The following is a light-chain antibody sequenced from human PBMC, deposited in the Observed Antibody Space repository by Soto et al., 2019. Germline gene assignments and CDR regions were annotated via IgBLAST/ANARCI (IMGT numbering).Light chain of an antibody. CDR1: SSDIGSYNR. Sequence: QSALTQPASVSGSPGQSITISCTGTSSDIGSYNRVSWYQQDPGKAPKFLIYDVSERPSGVSNHFSGSKSGNTASLTISGLQVEDEADYYCCSYAGSSALVFGGGTKVTVL. V-gene: IGLV2-23*02. J-gene: IGLJ3*02. CDR3: CSYAGSSALV. CDR2: DVS.